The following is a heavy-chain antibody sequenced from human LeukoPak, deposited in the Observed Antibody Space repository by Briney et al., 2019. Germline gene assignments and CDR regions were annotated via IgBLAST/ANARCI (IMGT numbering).Heavy chain of an antibody. J-gene: IGHJ5*02. CDR1: GGSFSGYY. D-gene: IGHD4-11*01. CDR2: INHSGST. V-gene: IGHV4-34*01. CDR3: ATWRSNYPDWFDP. Sequence: SETLSLTCAVYGGSFSGYYWSWIRQPPGKGLEWIGEINHSGSTNYNPSLKSRVTISVDTSKNQFSLKLSSVTAADTAVYYCATWRSNYPDWFDPWGQGTLVTVSS.